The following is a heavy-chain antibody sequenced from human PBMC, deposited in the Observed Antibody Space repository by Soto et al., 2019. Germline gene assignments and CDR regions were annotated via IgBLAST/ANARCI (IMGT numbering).Heavy chain of an antibody. CDR2: INPNSGGT. V-gene: IGHV1-2*02. CDR3: ARDGNYYDSSGYYPSWFDP. CDR1: GYTFTGYY. D-gene: IGHD3-22*01. Sequence: QVQLVQSGAEVKKPGASVKVSCKASGYTFTGYYMHWVRQAPGQGLEWMGWINPNSGGTNYAQKFQGRVTITADESTSTAYMELSSLRSEDTAVYYCARDGNYYDSSGYYPSWFDPWGQGTLVTVSS. J-gene: IGHJ5*02.